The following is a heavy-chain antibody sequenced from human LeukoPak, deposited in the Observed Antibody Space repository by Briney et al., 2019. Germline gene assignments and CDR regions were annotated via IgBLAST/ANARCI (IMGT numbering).Heavy chain of an antibody. Sequence: ASVKASCKVSGYTLTELSMHWVRQAPGKGLEWMGGFDPEDGETIYAQKFQGRVTMTEDTSTDTAYMGLSSLRSEDTAVYYCATLQPGYYGMDVWGQGTTVTVSS. CDR3: ATLQPGYYGMDV. D-gene: IGHD1-14*01. CDR2: FDPEDGET. CDR1: GYTLTELS. V-gene: IGHV1-24*01. J-gene: IGHJ6*02.